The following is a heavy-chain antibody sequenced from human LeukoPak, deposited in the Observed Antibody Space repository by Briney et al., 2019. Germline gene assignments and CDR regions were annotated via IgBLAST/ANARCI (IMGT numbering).Heavy chain of an antibody. V-gene: IGHV4-39*01. J-gene: IGHJ5*02. D-gene: IGHD3-10*01. CDR2: IYYSGST. CDR1: GGSISSSIYY. CDR3: ARHLARRFGPIGTSGWFDP. Sequence: SETLSLTCIVSGGSISSSIYYWGWIRQLPGKGLEWIGSIYYSGSTYYNPSLKSRVTISVDTSKNQFSLKLSSVTAADTAVYYCARHLARRFGPIGTSGWFDPWGQGTLVTVSS.